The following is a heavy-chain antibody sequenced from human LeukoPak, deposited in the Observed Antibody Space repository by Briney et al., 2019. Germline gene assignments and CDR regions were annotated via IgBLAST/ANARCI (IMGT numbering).Heavy chain of an antibody. CDR2: IYYSGST. CDR1: GGSISSSSYY. Sequence: SETLSLTCTVSGGSISSSSYYWGWIRQPPGKGLEWIGSIYYSGSTYYNPSLKSRVTISVDTSKNQFSLKLSSVTAADTAVYYCARFLVGAYDAFDIWGQGTMVTVSS. J-gene: IGHJ3*02. V-gene: IGHV4-39*07. D-gene: IGHD1-26*01. CDR3: ARFLVGAYDAFDI.